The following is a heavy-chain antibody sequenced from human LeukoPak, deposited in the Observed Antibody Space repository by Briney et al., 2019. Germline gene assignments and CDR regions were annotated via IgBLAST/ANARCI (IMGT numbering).Heavy chain of an antibody. D-gene: IGHD3-16*02. CDR1: GGSFSGYY. CDR2: INHSGST. Sequence: SETLSLTCAVYGGSFSGYYWNWIRQPPGKGLEWIGEINHSGSTNYNPSLKSRVTISVDTSKNQFSLKLSSVTAADTAVYYCAGALGDYWGQGTLVTVSS. CDR3: AGALGDY. V-gene: IGHV4-34*01. J-gene: IGHJ4*02.